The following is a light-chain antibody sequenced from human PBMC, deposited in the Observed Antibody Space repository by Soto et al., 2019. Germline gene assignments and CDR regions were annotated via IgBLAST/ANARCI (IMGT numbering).Light chain of an antibody. CDR3: QQYGSSPPVT. Sequence: EIVLTQSPGTLSLSPGERATLSCRASQSVSSSYFAWYQQKPGQAPRLLIYGASSMTNVIPDRFSGSGSGTDFTLTISRLEPEDFAVYYCQQYGSSPPVTFGQGTRLEIK. J-gene: IGKJ5*01. V-gene: IGKV3-20*01. CDR2: GAS. CDR1: QSVSSSY.